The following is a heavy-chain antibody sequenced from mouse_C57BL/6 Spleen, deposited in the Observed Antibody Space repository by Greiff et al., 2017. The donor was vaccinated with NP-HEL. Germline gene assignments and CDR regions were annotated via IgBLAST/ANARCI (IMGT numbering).Heavy chain of an antibody. J-gene: IGHJ1*03. V-gene: IGHV4-1*01. Sequence: ASGVDFSRYWMSWVRRAPGKGLEWIGEINPDSSTINYAPSLKDKFIISRDNAKNTLYLQMSKVRSEDTALYYCARPTDDGYHWYFDVWGTGTTVTVSS. CDR2: INPDSSTI. D-gene: IGHD2-3*01. CDR1: GVDFSRYW. CDR3: ARPTDDGYHWYFDV.